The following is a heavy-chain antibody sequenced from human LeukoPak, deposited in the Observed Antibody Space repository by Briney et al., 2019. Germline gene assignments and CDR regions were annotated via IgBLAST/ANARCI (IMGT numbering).Heavy chain of an antibody. Sequence: SETLSLACTVSGGSISSYYWSWIRQPPGKGLEWIGYIYYSGSTNYNPSLKSRVTISVDTSKNQFSLKLSSVTAADTAVYYCARQGGGFWYFDLWGRGTLVTVSS. V-gene: IGHV4-59*08. D-gene: IGHD6-25*01. CDR2: IYYSGST. J-gene: IGHJ2*01. CDR1: GGSISSYY. CDR3: ARQGGGFWYFDL.